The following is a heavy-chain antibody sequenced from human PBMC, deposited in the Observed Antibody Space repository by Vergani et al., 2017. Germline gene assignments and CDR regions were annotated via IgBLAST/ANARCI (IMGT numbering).Heavy chain of an antibody. J-gene: IGHJ4*02. V-gene: IGHV3-48*01. CDR1: GFTFSSYS. CDR3: AKDISTGNDY. CDR2: ISSSSSTI. Sequence: EVQLVESGGGLVQPGGSLRLSCAASGFTFSSYSMNWVRQAPGKGLEWVSYISSSSSTIYYADSVKGRFTISRDNAKNSLYLQMNSLRAEDTAVYYCAKDISTGNDYWGQGTLVTVSS. D-gene: IGHD3-3*02.